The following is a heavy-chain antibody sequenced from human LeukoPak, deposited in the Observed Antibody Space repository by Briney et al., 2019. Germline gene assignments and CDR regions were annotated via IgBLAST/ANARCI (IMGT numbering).Heavy chain of an antibody. V-gene: IGHV1-24*01. Sequence: ASVKVSCKVSGHSLSDLSIHWVRQAPGKGLEWMGGFDIEDAETIYAQEFEGRVIMTEDTATETAYMELSSLRSEDTAVYYCATDDPRSTVVLNWGQGTLVTVSS. J-gene: IGHJ4*02. CDR1: GHSLSDLS. CDR2: FDIEDAET. D-gene: IGHD4-23*01. CDR3: ATDDPRSTVVLN.